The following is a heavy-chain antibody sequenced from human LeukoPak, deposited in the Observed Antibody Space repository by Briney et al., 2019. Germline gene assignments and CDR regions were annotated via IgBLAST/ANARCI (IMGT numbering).Heavy chain of an antibody. V-gene: IGHV3-33*01. CDR1: GFTFSDYG. CDR3: ERASGSFDY. Sequence: GGSLRLSCAASGFTFSDYGIHWVRQAPGKGLEWVAVIWSDGSNKYYADSVKGRFTISRDNSKKTLYLQMNSLRVEDTAVYYCERASGSFDYWGQGTLVTVSS. D-gene: IGHD3-10*01. J-gene: IGHJ4*02. CDR2: IWSDGSNK.